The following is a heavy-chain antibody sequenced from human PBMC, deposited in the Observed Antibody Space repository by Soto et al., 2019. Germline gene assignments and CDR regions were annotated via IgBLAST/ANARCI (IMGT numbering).Heavy chain of an antibody. V-gene: IGHV3-23*01. CDR1: GFTFSSYA. CDR2: ISGSGGST. Sequence: GGSLRLSCAASGFTFSSYAMSWVRQAPGKGLEWVSAISGSGGSTYYADSVKGRFTISRDNSKNTLDLQMNSLRAEDTAVYYCAKAGGDLPLGSAFDIWGQGTMVTVSS. J-gene: IGHJ3*02. CDR3: AKAGGDLPLGSAFDI. D-gene: IGHD3-10*01.